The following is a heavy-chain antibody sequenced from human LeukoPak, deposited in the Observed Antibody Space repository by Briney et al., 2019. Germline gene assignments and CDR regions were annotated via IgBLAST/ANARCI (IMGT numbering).Heavy chain of an antibody. J-gene: IGHJ4*02. Sequence: HPGGSLRLSCAASGFTFSSYWMTWVRQAPGKGLEWVANINQDGSLKYYVASVKGRFTISRDNAKNSLYLQMNSLRAEDTAFYYCARDLRTGYTYGYPLDYWGQGTLVTVSS. D-gene: IGHD5-18*01. V-gene: IGHV3-7*01. CDR1: GFTFSSYW. CDR2: INQDGSLK. CDR3: ARDLRTGYTYGYPLDY.